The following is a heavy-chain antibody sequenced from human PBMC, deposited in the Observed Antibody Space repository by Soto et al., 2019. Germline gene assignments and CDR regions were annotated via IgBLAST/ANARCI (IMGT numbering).Heavy chain of an antibody. CDR2: ISGSGGST. Sequence: GGSLRLSCAASGFTFTSYAMTWVRQAPGKGLEWVSGISGSGGSTYYADSVKGRFTISRDNSKNTLYLQMNSLSAEDTAVYYCAKGYCSGGTCYGRGIDYWGQGTLVTVSS. V-gene: IGHV3-23*01. D-gene: IGHD2-15*01. CDR3: AKGYCSGGTCYGRGIDY. CDR1: GFTFTSYA. J-gene: IGHJ4*02.